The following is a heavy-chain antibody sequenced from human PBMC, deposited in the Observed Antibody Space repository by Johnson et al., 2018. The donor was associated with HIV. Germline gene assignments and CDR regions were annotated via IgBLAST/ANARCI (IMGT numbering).Heavy chain of an antibody. CDR3: ARSNAFDI. CDR1: GFTFSSYW. V-gene: IGHV3-74*02. Sequence: VQLVESGGGLVQPGGSLRLSCAASGFTFSSYWMHWVRQAPGKGLVWVSVIYSGGSTYYADSVKGRFTISRDNAKDSLFLQMNSLRAEDTAVYYCARSNAFDIWGQGTMVTVSS. J-gene: IGHJ3*02. CDR2: IYSGGST.